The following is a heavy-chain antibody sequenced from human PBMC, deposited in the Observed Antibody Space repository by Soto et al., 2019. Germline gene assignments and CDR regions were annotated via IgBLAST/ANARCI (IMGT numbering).Heavy chain of an antibody. CDR2: IYPSDSDT. Sequence: GESLKIACKVSGYNFAGYWIAWVRQMPGKVLELMVIIYPSDSDTRYRPSFQGQVTSSADKSISSAYLQWSSLRASDTAMYYCARGGVSTRTFDYWGQGTPVTVS. CDR1: GYNFAGYW. V-gene: IGHV5-51*01. J-gene: IGHJ4*02. D-gene: IGHD3-3*01. CDR3: ARGGVSTRTFDY.